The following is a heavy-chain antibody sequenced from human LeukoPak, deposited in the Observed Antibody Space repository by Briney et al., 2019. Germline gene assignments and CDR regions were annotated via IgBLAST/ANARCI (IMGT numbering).Heavy chain of an antibody. CDR1: GGSISSYY. J-gene: IGHJ4*02. D-gene: IGHD3-16*01. CDR2: IYASGST. V-gene: IGHV4-4*07. CDR3: ARVGDYALRD. Sequence: SETLSLTCTVSGGSISSYYWSWIRQPAGKGLEWIGRIYASGSTNYNPSLKSRVTMSVDTSKSQCTLKLSSVTAADTAVYYCARVGDYALRDWGQGTLVTVSS.